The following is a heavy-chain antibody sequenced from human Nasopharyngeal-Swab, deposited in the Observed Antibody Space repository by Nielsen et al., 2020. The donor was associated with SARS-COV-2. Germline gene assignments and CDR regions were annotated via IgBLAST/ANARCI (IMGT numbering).Heavy chain of an antibody. Sequence: WIRQPPGKGLEWVSVIYSGGSTYYADSVKGRFIISRDNSKNTLYLQMNSLRAEDTAVYYCAREGGYRYGYRLYYYYGMDVWGQGTTVTVSS. CDR2: IYSGGST. J-gene: IGHJ6*02. V-gene: IGHV3-53*01. CDR3: AREGGYRYGYRLYYYYGMDV. D-gene: IGHD5-18*01.